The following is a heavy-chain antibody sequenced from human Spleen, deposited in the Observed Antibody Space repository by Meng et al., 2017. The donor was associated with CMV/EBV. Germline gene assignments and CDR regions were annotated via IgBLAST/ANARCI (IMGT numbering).Heavy chain of an antibody. V-gene: IGHV1-69*10. CDR1: VGSFSSYG. J-gene: IGHJ4*02. CDR2: IIPRSGIT. CDR3: ARDPRYNWNYDY. D-gene: IGHD1-20*01. Sequence: SVKVSCKASVGSFSSYGINWVRQAPGQGLKWIGGIIPRSGITRYAQKFQGRVTINADKVADTVYMELSRLRSDDTAVYYCARDPRYNWNYDYWGQGTLVTVSS.